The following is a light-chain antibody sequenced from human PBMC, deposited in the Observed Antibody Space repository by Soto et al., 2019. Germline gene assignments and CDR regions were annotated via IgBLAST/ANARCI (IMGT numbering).Light chain of an antibody. V-gene: IGKV3-20*01. Sequence: ELVLTQSPGTLSLSPGESAALSCRASQPVSSTFLAWYQQKPGQAPRLLIYGVSSRASGSPHRCFGSGAGTDFTLTINRLEPEDFAVYYCQQYAKTPITFGQGTRLEIK. J-gene: IGKJ5*01. CDR2: GVS. CDR1: QPVSSTF. CDR3: QQYAKTPIT.